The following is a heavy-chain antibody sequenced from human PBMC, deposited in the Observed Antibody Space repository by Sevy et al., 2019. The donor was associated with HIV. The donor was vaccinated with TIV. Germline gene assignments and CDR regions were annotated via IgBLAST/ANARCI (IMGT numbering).Heavy chain of an antibody. CDR2: MNPNSGNT. CDR3: ARQQLGPYYYYYYGMDV. J-gene: IGHJ6*02. D-gene: IGHD6-6*01. Sequence: ASVKVSCKASGYTFTSYDINWVRQATGQGLEWMGWMNPNSGNTGYAQKFQGRVTMTRNTSISTAYMELSSLRSEDMAVYYCARQQLGPYYYYYYGMDVWGQGTTVTVSS. CDR1: GYTFTSYD. V-gene: IGHV1-8*01.